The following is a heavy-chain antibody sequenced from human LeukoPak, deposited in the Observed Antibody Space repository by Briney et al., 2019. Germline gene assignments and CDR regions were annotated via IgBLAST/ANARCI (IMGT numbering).Heavy chain of an antibody. V-gene: IGHV1-18*01. Sequence: GASVRVSCKASGYTFTSYGISWVRQAPGQGLEWMGWISAYNGNTNYAQKLQGRVTMTTDTSTRTAYMELRSLRSDDTAVYYCARFAVRDDLSDYWGQGPLVTVSS. CDR2: ISAYNGNT. CDR3: ARFAVRDDLSDY. D-gene: IGHD3-10*01. J-gene: IGHJ4*02. CDR1: GYTFTSYG.